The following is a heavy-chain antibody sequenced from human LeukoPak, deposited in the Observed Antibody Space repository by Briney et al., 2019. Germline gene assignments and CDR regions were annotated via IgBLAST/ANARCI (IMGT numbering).Heavy chain of an antibody. Sequence: SETLSLTCTVSSGSIRFSSYYRGWIRQPPGKGLEWIGSIYYNGNTYYNPSLKSRVTISVDTSKNQFSLRLSSVTAADTAVYYCARHPEGYYYASGRTHYYYYMDVWGKGTTVTISS. CDR3: ARHPEGYYYASGRTHYYYYMDV. CDR2: IYYNGNT. V-gene: IGHV4-39*01. J-gene: IGHJ6*03. CDR1: SGSIRFSSYY. D-gene: IGHD3-10*01.